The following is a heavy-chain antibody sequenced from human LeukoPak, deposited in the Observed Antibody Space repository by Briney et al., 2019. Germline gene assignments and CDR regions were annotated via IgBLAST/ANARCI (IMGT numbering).Heavy chain of an antibody. CDR2: IIPIFGTA. CDR1: GGTFSSYA. Sequence: SVKVSCKASGGTFSSYAISWVRQAPGQGLEWMGGIIPIFGTANYAQRFQGRVTITADESTSTAYMELSSLRSEDTAVYYRARTSSGWYDAWDYWGQGTLVTVSS. V-gene: IGHV1-69*01. CDR3: ARTSSGWYDAWDY. J-gene: IGHJ4*02. D-gene: IGHD6-19*01.